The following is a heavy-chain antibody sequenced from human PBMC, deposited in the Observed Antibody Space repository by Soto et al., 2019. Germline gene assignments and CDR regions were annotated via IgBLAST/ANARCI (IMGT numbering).Heavy chain of an antibody. CDR3: ARGGYGGNSGLGHFDS. CDR1: GGSFSGYY. V-gene: IGHV4-34*01. J-gene: IGHJ4*02. Sequence: SETLSLTCAVYGGSFSGYYWSWIRQPPGKGLEWIGEITHSGSTNYNPSLTSRVTISVDTSKNQFSLKLSSVTAADTAVYYCARGGYGGNSGLGHFDSWGQGTLVTVSS. D-gene: IGHD2-21*02. CDR2: ITHSGST.